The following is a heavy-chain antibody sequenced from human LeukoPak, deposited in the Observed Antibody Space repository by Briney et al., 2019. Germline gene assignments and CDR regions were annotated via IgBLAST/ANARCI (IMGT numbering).Heavy chain of an antibody. V-gene: IGHV4-39*07. D-gene: IGHD1-14*01. CDR2: IYYSGST. J-gene: IGHJ4*02. CDR1: GGSISSSSYY. CDR3: ARVPGRYSFDY. Sequence: KSSETLPLTCTVSGGSISSSSYYWGWIRQPPGKGLEWIGSIYYSGSTYYNPSLKSRVTISVDTSKNQFSLKLSSVTAADTAVYYCARVPGRYSFDYWGQGTLVTVSS.